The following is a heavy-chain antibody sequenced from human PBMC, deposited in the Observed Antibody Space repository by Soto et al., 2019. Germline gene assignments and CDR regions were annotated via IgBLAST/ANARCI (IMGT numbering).Heavy chain of an antibody. CDR1: DFPTPSTYS. D-gene: IGHD1-1*01. J-gene: IGHJ6*02. CDR2: ISHTGAT. V-gene: IGHV4-38-2*01. CDR3: ASMTLEIRAFRGSDHFGVDV. Sequence: PSETLSLTCLVSDFPTPSTYSWGWIRQPPGKVLEWIATISHTGATSYSASLTGRVSLSVDTSKNQVSLKLTSVTAAETDVYFCASMTLEIRAFRGSDHFGVDVWGQGTTVTVS.